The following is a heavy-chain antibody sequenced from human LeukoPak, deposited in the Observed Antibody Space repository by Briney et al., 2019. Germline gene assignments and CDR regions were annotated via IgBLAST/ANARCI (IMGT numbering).Heavy chain of an antibody. CDR3: ARWFSAGRGFFDY. D-gene: IGHD6-13*01. V-gene: IGHV3-48*02. CDR1: GFTFSTYN. CDR2: ISSSSSII. Sequence: GGSLRLSCAASGFTFSTYNMNWVRQAPGKGLEWVSYISSSSSIIYYADSVKGRFTISRDNAKNSLYLQMNSLRDEDTAVYYCARWFSAGRGFFDYWGQGILVTVSS. J-gene: IGHJ4*02.